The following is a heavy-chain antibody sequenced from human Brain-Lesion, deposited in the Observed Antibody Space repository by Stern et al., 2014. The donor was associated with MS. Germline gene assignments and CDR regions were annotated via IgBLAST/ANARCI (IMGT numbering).Heavy chain of an antibody. Sequence: QLQLQESGSGLVKPSQTLSLTCSVSGYSITSAAFPWTWIRQAPGKGLAWLGYKSYGGSTLYNTSLSSRVNISVGKSNHKLSPRLSSVTAADTAVYYCARGRSRVHPPLAPWGQGTLVTVSS. V-gene: IGHV4-30-2*01. J-gene: IGHJ5*02. CDR3: ARGRSRVHPPLAP. D-gene: IGHD2-2*01. CDR1: GYSITSAAFP. CDR2: KSYGGST.